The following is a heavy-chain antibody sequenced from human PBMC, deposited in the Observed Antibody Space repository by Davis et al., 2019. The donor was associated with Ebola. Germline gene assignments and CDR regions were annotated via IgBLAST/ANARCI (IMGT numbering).Heavy chain of an antibody. Sequence: AGSLRLSCAASGFTFSSYAMHWVRQAPGKGLEWLAVVSYDESNIYYAESVKGRFTISRDNSMDRLYLQMNSLRPEDTAVYYCAREHGYNYLSYNGMDVWGKGTTVSVSS. CDR2: VSYDESNI. CDR3: AREHGYNYLSYNGMDV. D-gene: IGHD5-24*01. CDR1: GFTFSSYA. V-gene: IGHV3-30-3*01. J-gene: IGHJ6*04.